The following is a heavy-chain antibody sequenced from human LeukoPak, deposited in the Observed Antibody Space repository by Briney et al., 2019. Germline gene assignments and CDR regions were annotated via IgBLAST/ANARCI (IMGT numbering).Heavy chain of an antibody. V-gene: IGHV3-30-3*01. Sequence: GGSLRLSCAASGFTFSSYAMHWVRQAPGKGLEWVAVISYDGSNKYYADFVKGRFTISRDNSKNTLYLQMNSLRAEDTAVYYCAKGSGSNGDWYFDLWGRGTLVTVSS. D-gene: IGHD1-26*01. J-gene: IGHJ2*01. CDR1: GFTFSSYA. CDR2: ISYDGSNK. CDR3: AKGSGSNGDWYFDL.